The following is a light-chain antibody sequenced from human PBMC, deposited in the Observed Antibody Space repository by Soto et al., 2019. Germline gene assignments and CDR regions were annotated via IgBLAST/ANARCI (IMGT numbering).Light chain of an antibody. CDR3: SSYTGSSTYVV. CDR1: SSDVGGYNY. Sequence: QSALTQPASVSGSPGQSITISCIATSSDVGGYNYVSWYQQHPGKAPKLMIYDVSNRPSGVSNRFSGSKSGNTASLTISGLQAEDEADYYCSSYTGSSTYVVFGGGTKLTVL. J-gene: IGLJ2*01. V-gene: IGLV2-14*01. CDR2: DVS.